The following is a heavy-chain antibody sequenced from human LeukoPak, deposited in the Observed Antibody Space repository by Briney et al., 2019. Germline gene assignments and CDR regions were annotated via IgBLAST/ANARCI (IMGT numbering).Heavy chain of an antibody. D-gene: IGHD2-2*01. CDR1: GGSISNYY. CDR2: IYNTEYT. Sequence: PSETLSLTCTVSGGSISNYYWNWLRQPPGKGLGWIGHIYNTEYTNYNPSLKSRVTISLDTSKNQFSLKLSSVTAADTAVYYCASCSSTSCYAQPFDYWGQGTLVTVSS. CDR3: ASCSSTSCYAQPFDY. V-gene: IGHV4-59*01. J-gene: IGHJ4*02.